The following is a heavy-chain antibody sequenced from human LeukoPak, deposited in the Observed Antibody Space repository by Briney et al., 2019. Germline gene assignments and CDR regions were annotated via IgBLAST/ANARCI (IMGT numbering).Heavy chain of an antibody. CDR2: ISGSGGST. CDR3: AKDISSTYEVIYFDY. CDR1: GFTFSSYA. V-gene: IGHV3-23*01. J-gene: IGHJ4*02. D-gene: IGHD2-8*01. Sequence: PGGSLRLSCAAPGFTFSSYAMSWVRQAPGKGLEWVSAISGSGGSTYYADSVKGRFTISRDNSKNTLYLQMNSLRAEDTAVYYCAKDISSTYEVIYFDYWGQGTLVTVSS.